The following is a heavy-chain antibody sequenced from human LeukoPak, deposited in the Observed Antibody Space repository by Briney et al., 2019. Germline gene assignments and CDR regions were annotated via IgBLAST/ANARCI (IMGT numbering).Heavy chain of an antibody. J-gene: IGHJ3*02. CDR1: GFTLSTYG. CDR2: ISYDGSNK. CDR3: AKEGGDTGLDAFDI. D-gene: IGHD2-21*02. Sequence: GRSLRLSCAASGFTLSTYGMHWVRQAPGKGLEWVAVISYDGSNKYYADSVKGRFTISRDNSKNTLYLQMNSLRAEDTVVYYCAKEGGDTGLDAFDIWGQGTMVTVSS. V-gene: IGHV3-30*18.